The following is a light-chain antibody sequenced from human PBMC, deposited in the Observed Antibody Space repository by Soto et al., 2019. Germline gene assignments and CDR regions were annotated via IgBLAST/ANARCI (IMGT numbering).Light chain of an antibody. CDR3: QQNYNTLIT. Sequence: DIQMSQSPSSLSASVGDSVTITCRASQTIKNYLNWYQQKPGRAPNLLIYSASTLHSGVPSRFSGTKSATDFTLTITSLQPEDFATYYCQQNYNTLITFGQGTRLEIK. J-gene: IGKJ5*01. V-gene: IGKV1-39*01. CDR1: QTIKNY. CDR2: SAS.